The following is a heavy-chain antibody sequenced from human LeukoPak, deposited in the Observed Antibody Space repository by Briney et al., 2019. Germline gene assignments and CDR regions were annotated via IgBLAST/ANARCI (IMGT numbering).Heavy chain of an antibody. Sequence: SWIRQPXGXGLEWVGEINHSGSTNYNPSLKSRVTISVDTSKNQFSLKLSSVTAADTAVYYCAKIHFGDFDYWGQGTLVTVSS. D-gene: IGHD3-16*01. CDR3: AKIHFGDFDY. CDR2: INHSGST. J-gene: IGHJ4*02. V-gene: IGHV4-34*01.